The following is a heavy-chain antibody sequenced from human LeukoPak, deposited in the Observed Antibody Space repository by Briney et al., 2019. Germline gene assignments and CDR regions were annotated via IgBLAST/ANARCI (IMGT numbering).Heavy chain of an antibody. CDR3: ARNMVRGVNGVDY. D-gene: IGHD3-10*01. CDR1: GFTVITNY. CDR2: ISSSSCYT. Sequence: GGSLRLSCAASGFTVITNYMSWVCEAPGKGLEWVSYISSSSCYTNYADSVKGRFTISRDNAKNSLYLQMNSLRAEDTAVYYCARNMVRGVNGVDYWGQGTLVTVSS. V-gene: IGHV3-11*03. J-gene: IGHJ4*02.